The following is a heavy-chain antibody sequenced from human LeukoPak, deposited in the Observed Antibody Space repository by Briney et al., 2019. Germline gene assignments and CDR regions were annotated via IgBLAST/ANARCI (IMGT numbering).Heavy chain of an antibody. CDR1: GFTFSSYW. CDR3: ARTLRLKTPRAFDI. V-gene: IGHV3-7*05. J-gene: IGHJ3*02. Sequence: GGSLRLSCVVSGFTFSSYWMNWVRQAPGKGLERVANIHEDGGDKYYVDSVKGRFTISRDNAKNSLYLQMNSLRAEDTAIYYCARTLRLKTPRAFDIWGQGTIVTVSS. CDR2: IHEDGGDK. D-gene: IGHD3-3*01.